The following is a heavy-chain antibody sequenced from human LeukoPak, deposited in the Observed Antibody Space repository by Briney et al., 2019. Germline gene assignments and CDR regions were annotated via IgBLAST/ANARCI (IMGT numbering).Heavy chain of an antibody. V-gene: IGHV3-30-3*01. CDR2: ISYDGSNK. D-gene: IGHD1-26*01. CDR1: GFTFSSYA. J-gene: IGHJ6*02. CDR3: VRKEVGTLRAMDV. Sequence: PAGGSLRLSCAASGFTFSSYAMHWVRQAPGKGLEWVAVISYDGSNKYYADSVKGRFTISRDNSENTLYLQMSSLRSEDTGVYYCVRKEVGTLRAMDVWGQGTTVIVSS.